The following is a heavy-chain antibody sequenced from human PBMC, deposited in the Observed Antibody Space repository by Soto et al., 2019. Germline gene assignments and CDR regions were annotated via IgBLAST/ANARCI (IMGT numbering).Heavy chain of an antibody. D-gene: IGHD5-12*01. CDR3: ATSVQMATIPDL. J-gene: IGHJ5*02. Sequence: SETLSLTCSVSGGPLSRIGYYWSWIRQHPAKGLEWVGYISNSGSTYYNPSLKSRVAMSIDTSKNHVSLTLTPLTAADTAVYYCATSVQMATIPDLWGQGTLVTVS. CDR1: GGPLSRIGYY. V-gene: IGHV4-31*03. CDR2: ISNSGST.